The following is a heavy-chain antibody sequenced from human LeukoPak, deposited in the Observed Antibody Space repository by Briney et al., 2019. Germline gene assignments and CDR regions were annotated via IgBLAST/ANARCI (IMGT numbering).Heavy chain of an antibody. D-gene: IGHD6-13*01. V-gene: IGHV4-39*07. J-gene: IGHJ5*02. CDR3: ARLRPQQLVLSAKEVNWFDP. CDR1: GGSISSSSYC. CDR2: IYYSGST. Sequence: SETLSLTCTVSGGSISSSSYCWGWIRQPPGKGLEWIGSIYYSGSTYYNPSLKSRVTISVDTSKNQFSLKLSSVTAADTAVYYCARLRPQQLVLSAKEVNWFDPWGQGTLVTVSS.